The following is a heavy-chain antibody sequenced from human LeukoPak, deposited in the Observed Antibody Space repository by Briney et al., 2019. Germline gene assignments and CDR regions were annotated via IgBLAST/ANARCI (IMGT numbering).Heavy chain of an antibody. Sequence: PGGSLRLSCAASGFTFSSYAMTWVRQAPGRGLEWVSYISSGSNVIHYADSLKGRFTISRDNAKNSLYLQMNSLRAEDTAVYFCARGLNNRKSGRRFDVFEIWGQGTMVTVSS. V-gene: IGHV3-48*01. D-gene: IGHD1-14*01. CDR2: ISSGSNVI. CDR3: ARGLNNRKSGRRFDVFEI. J-gene: IGHJ3*02. CDR1: GFTFSSYA.